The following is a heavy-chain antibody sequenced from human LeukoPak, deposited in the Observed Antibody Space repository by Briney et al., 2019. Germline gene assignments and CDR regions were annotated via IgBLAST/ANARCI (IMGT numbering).Heavy chain of an antibody. CDR3: ARGIYGDYDH. J-gene: IGHJ1*01. Sequence: GGALRLSFAASGFTFSNYAMSWVRQAPVKGLEWVSAISSSGGGTYYSDSVKGRFTISRDNSKDTLSLQMNSLRDEDTAVYYCARGIYGDYDHWGQGTLVTVST. CDR1: GFTFSNYA. D-gene: IGHD4-17*01. V-gene: IGHV3-23*01. CDR2: ISSSGGGT.